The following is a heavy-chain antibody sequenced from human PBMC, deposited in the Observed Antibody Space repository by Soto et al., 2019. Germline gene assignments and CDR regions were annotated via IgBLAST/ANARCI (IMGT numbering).Heavy chain of an antibody. CDR2: IYYSGST. CDR1: GGSISIYY. J-gene: IGHJ4*02. D-gene: IGHD3-3*01. Sequence: SETLSLTCTVSGGSISIYYWSWIRQPPGKGLEWIGYIYYSGSTNYNPSLKSRVTISVDTSKNQFSLKLSSVTAADTAVYYCARVAVFWSGYPYYFDYWGQGTLVTVSS. CDR3: ARVAVFWSGYPYYFDY. V-gene: IGHV4-59*01.